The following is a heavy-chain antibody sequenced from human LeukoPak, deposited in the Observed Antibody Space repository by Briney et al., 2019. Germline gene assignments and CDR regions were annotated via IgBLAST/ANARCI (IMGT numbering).Heavy chain of an antibody. D-gene: IGHD2-2*01. V-gene: IGHV3-74*01. CDR3: ARGYCSSTSCYPDY. Sequence: PGGSLRLSCAASGFTFGNSWVHWVSQAPGKGLVWVSLINADGSTTTYADSVKGRFTISRDNARNTLSLQMNSLRAEDTAVYHCARGYCSSTSCYPDYWGQGTLVTVSS. CDR1: GFTFGNSW. J-gene: IGHJ4*02. CDR2: INADGSTT.